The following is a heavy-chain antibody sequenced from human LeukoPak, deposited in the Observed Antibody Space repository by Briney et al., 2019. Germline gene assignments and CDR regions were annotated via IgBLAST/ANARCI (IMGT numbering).Heavy chain of an antibody. CDR2: IYPGDSDT. CDR3: ARQGDYYYYYMDV. J-gene: IGHJ6*03. V-gene: IGHV5-51*01. CDR1: GYSFTSYW. Sequence: AESLKISCKGSGYSFTSYWICWVRQMPGKVLEWMGIIYPGDSDTRYSPSFQGQVTISADKSISTAYLQWSSLKAADTAMYYCARQGDYYYYYMDVWGKGTTVTISS.